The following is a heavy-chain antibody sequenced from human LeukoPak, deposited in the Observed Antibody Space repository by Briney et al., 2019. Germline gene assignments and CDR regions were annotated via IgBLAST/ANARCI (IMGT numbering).Heavy chain of an antibody. CDR1: GYTFTGYY. Sequence: ASVKVSCKASGYTFTGYYMHWVRQAPGQGLEWMGRINPNSGGTNYAQKFQGRVTMNRDTSISTAYMELRSLRSDDTAVYYCARDGRYFDWEIDYWGQGTLVTVSS. J-gene: IGHJ4*02. V-gene: IGHV1-2*06. CDR3: ARDGRYFDWEIDY. D-gene: IGHD3-9*01. CDR2: INPNSGGT.